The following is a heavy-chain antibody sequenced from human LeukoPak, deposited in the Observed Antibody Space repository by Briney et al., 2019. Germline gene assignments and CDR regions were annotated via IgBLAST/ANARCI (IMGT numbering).Heavy chain of an antibody. J-gene: IGHJ4*02. D-gene: IGHD3-16*01. V-gene: IGHV3-23*01. CDR3: AKRMITFGGLKGGFDY. Sequence: GGSLRLSCAASGFTFSSYGMNWVRQAPGKGLEWVSAIIGSGDATYYSDSVKGRFTISRDTSKNTLYLQMSSLRAEDTAVYYCAKRMITFGGLKGGFDYWGQGTLVTVSS. CDR2: IIGSGDAT. CDR1: GFTFSSYG.